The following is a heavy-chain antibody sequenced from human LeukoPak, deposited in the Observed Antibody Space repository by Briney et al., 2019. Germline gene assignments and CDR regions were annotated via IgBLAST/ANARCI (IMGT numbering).Heavy chain of an antibody. CDR2: IYHTGST. V-gene: IGHV4-59*01. CDR1: GASIRSYY. Sequence: SETLTLTCTVSGASIRSYYWSWTRQTPGKGLEWIGYIYHTGSTKYNPSLKSRVTISIDTSKNHFSLTLTSVTAADTAVYYCSTDSPTGFDHWGQGALVTVSS. D-gene: IGHD2-8*02. J-gene: IGHJ4*02. CDR3: STDSPTGFDH.